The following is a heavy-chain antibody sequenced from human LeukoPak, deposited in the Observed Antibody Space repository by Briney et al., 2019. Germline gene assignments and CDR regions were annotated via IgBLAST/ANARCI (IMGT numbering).Heavy chain of an antibody. CDR1: GFTFSNFW. Sequence: GESLRLSCTASGFTFSNFWMGWVRQAPGKGLEWVAIIWYDGSNKTYEDSVKGRFTISRDNSKNTLYLQMNSLRAEDTAVYYCARGVDYYENSGTIDYWGQGTLVTVSS. CDR3: ARGVDYYENSGTIDY. CDR2: IWYDGSNK. V-gene: IGHV3-33*08. J-gene: IGHJ4*02. D-gene: IGHD3-22*01.